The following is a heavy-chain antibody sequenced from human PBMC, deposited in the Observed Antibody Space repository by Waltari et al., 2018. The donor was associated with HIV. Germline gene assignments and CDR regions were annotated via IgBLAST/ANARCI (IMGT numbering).Heavy chain of an antibody. D-gene: IGHD6-13*01. V-gene: IGHV3-30*02. J-gene: IGHJ5*02. CDR1: GFTFSSYG. CDR3: AKLDEKPNSSSGGHNWFDP. CDR2: IRYDGSNK. Sequence: LVESGGGVVQPGGSLRLSCAASGFTFSSYGMHWVRQAPGKGLEWVAFIRYDGSNKYYADSVKGRFTSARDNSKNTLYLQMNSLRAEDTAVYYCAKLDEKPNSSSGGHNWFDPWGQGTLVTVSS.